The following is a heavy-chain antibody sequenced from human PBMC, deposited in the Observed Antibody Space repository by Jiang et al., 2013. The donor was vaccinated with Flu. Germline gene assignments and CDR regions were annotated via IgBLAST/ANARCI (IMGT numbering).Heavy chain of an antibody. CDR3: ARHPDGYPLYFDY. Sequence: SGAEVKKPGSSVKVSCKASGGTFSSYAISWVRQAPGQGLEWMGRIIPILGIANYAQKFQGRVTITADKSTSTAYMELSSLRSEDTAVYYCARHPDGYPLYFDYWGQGTLVTVSS. J-gene: IGHJ4*02. CDR1: GGTFSSYA. V-gene: IGHV1-69*04. D-gene: IGHD6-13*01. CDR2: IIPILGIA.